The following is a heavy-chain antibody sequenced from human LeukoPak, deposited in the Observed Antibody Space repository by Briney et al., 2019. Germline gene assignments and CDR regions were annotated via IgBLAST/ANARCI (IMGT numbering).Heavy chain of an antibody. CDR1: GFTFSNYW. CDR2: IKQDGGEK. J-gene: IGHJ4*02. CDR3: ARDAAGLDY. Sequence: GGSLRLSCAASGFTFSNYWMNWVRQAPGKRLEWVANIKQDGGEKSYVDSVKGRFTISRDNAKNTLYLQMNSLRAEDTAVYYCARDAAGLDYWGQGTLVTVSS. V-gene: IGHV3-7*01. D-gene: IGHD2-15*01.